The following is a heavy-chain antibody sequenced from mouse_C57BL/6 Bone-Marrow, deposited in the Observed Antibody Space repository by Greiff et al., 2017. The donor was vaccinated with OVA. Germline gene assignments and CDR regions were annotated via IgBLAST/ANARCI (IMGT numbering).Heavy chain of an antibody. Sequence: QVQLQQSGAELARPGASVKLSCKASGYTFTSYGISWVKQRTGQGLEWIGEIYPRSGNTYYNEKFKGKATLTADKSSSTAYMELRSLTSEDSAVYFCARREYITTVVAKGYWYFDVWGTGTTVTVSS. CDR1: GYTFTSYG. J-gene: IGHJ1*03. CDR2: IYPRSGNT. D-gene: IGHD1-1*01. V-gene: IGHV1-81*01. CDR3: ARREYITTVVAKGYWYFDV.